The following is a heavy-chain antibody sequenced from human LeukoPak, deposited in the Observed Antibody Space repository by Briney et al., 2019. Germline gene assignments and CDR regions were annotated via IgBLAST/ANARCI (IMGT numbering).Heavy chain of an antibody. CDR2: VYSGGST. D-gene: IGHD3-16*01. Sequence: PGGSLRLSCAASGFTVSSNYMSWVRQAPGKGLEWVSVVYSGGSTYYADSVKGRFTISRDNSKNTLYLQMNSLRAEDTAVYYCARANDATAFDYWGQGTLVTVSS. CDR3: ARANDATAFDY. J-gene: IGHJ4*02. CDR1: GFTVSSNY. V-gene: IGHV3-66*01.